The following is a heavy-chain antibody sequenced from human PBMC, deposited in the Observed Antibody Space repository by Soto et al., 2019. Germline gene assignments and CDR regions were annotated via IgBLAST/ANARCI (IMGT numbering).Heavy chain of an antibody. CDR1: GFTFSSYA. Sequence: GGSLRLSCAASGFTFSSYAMSWVRQAPGKGLEWVSAISGSGGSTYYADSLKGRFTSSRDNSKNTMYLQMNSLRAEDTAVYYCAKDKVKDYYDSSGYYFDYWGQGTLVTVSS. J-gene: IGHJ4*02. V-gene: IGHV3-23*01. CDR2: ISGSGGST. CDR3: AKDKVKDYYDSSGYYFDY. D-gene: IGHD3-22*01.